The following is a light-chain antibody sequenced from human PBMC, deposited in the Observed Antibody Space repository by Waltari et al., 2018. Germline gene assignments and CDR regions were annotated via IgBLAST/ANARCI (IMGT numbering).Light chain of an antibody. V-gene: IGKV3-11*01. J-gene: IGKJ4*01. CDR1: QSVSFS. CDR2: DAL. Sequence: EIVLTQSPATLSLSPGDRATLSCRASQSVSFSLSWYQQKAGQAPRLVIYDALDRATGIPARFIGSGSGTDFNLTISRLEPEDSAVYFCLQRKSWPPVTFGGGTRVEIK. CDR3: LQRKSWPPVT.